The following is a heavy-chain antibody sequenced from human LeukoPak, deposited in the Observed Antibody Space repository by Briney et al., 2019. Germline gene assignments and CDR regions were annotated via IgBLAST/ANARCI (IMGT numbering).Heavy chain of an antibody. D-gene: IGHD3-3*01. Sequence: GGSLRLSCAASGFTFSSYSMNWVRQAPGKGLEWVGRIKSKTDGGTTDYAAPVKGRFTISRDDSKNTLYLQMNGLKTEDTAVYYCTTDYSRTRFLEWFLHDYWGQGTLVTVSS. CDR2: IKSKTDGGTT. J-gene: IGHJ4*02. V-gene: IGHV3-15*01. CDR1: GFTFSSYS. CDR3: TTDYSRTRFLEWFLHDY.